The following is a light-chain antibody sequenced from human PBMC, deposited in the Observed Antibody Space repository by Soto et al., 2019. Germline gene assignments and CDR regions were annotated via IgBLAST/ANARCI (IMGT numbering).Light chain of an antibody. CDR2: ENN. CDR3: AGWDGSLKGFG. CDR1: ASNIGRDP. Sequence: QSALSQPPSASGAPGQRVTISCSGSASNIGRDPVNWYQQVPGTAPKLLIYENNHRPSGVPDRFSGSKSGTSASLVISGRQSEDEAEYFCAGWDGSLKGFGFGTGTKV. J-gene: IGLJ1*01. V-gene: IGLV1-44*01.